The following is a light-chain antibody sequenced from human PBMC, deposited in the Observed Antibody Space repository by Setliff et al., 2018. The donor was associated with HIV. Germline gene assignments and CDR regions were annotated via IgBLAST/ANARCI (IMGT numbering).Light chain of an antibody. CDR1: SSDVGDYNF. CDR3: SSYTYNNTVV. Sequence: QSVLAQPASVSGSPGQSITISCTGTSSDVGDYNFVSWYQQHPGKVPKLMIFEVNDRPSGVSHRFSGSKSGNTASLTISGLQAEDEADYYCSSYTYNNTVVFGTGTKVTVL. CDR2: EVN. J-gene: IGLJ1*01. V-gene: IGLV2-14*01.